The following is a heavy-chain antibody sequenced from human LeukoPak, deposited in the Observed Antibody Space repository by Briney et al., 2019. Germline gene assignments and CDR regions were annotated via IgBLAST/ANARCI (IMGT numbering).Heavy chain of an antibody. CDR2: IYPGDSDT. V-gene: IGHV5-51*01. Sequence: GESLKISCKGSGYSFTSYWNGWVRQMPGKSLEWMGIIYPGDSDTRYSPSFQGQVTISADKSISTAYLQWSSLKASDTAMYYCARLVYSSSWYFDYWGQGTLVTVSS. CDR1: GYSFTSYW. CDR3: ARLVYSSSWYFDY. D-gene: IGHD6-13*01. J-gene: IGHJ4*02.